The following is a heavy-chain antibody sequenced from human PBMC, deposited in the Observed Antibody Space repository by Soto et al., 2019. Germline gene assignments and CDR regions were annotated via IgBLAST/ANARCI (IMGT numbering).Heavy chain of an antibody. J-gene: IGHJ4*02. Sequence: SETLSLTCSIYSRYFGGYSWSGPGRPPGKGLEWIGEISQSGHTNHSPPLKGRVSISIDTSKKQFALNLASVSAADTAVYYCARAPKVSGSSQTRPDFWGQGTLVTVSS. CDR2: ISQSGHT. CDR1: SRYFGGYS. D-gene: IGHD6-6*01. V-gene: IGHV4-34*01. CDR3: ARAPKVSGSSQTRPDF.